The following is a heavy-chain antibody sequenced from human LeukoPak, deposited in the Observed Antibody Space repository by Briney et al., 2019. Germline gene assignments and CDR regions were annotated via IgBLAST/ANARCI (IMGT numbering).Heavy chain of an antibody. CDR3: ARTGYSTGWDRLSFVY. Sequence: SETLSLTCTVSGGSISSSYYWGWIRQPPGKGLEWIGGIYYSGSTYYNPSLKSRVTISIDTPKNQFSLKLTSVTAADTAVYYCARTGYSTGWDRLSFVYWGQGTLVTVSS. CDR2: IYYSGST. CDR1: GGSISSSYY. J-gene: IGHJ4*02. V-gene: IGHV4-39*01. D-gene: IGHD6-19*01.